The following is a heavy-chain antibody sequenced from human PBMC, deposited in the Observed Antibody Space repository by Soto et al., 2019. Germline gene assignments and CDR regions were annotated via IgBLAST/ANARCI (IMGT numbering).Heavy chain of an antibody. D-gene: IGHD3-16*01. J-gene: IGHJ6*04. Sequence: SETLSLTCTVSNGSISNDKFFWAWVRQRPGKGLEWIGYIYHSGSTYYNPSLQSRLTISIDTSKSQFSLKLTSVTAADTAVYYCARGSTMASAWRVLDVCARGTSVTGYS. V-gene: IGHV4-31*03. CDR1: NGSISNDKFF. CDR3: ARGSTMASAWRVLDV. CDR2: IYHSGST.